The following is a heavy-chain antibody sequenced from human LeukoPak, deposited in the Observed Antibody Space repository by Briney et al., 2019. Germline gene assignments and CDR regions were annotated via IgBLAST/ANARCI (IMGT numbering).Heavy chain of an antibody. J-gene: IGHJ4*02. Sequence: PSETLSLTCTVSGGSISSSSYYWGWIRQPPGKGLEWIGSIYYSGSTYYNPSLKSRVTISVDMSKNQFSLKLSSVTAADTAVYYCARQGEQWLDYFDYWGQGTLVTVSS. CDR2: IYYSGST. V-gene: IGHV4-39*01. CDR1: GGSISSSSYY. CDR3: ARQGEQWLDYFDY. D-gene: IGHD6-19*01.